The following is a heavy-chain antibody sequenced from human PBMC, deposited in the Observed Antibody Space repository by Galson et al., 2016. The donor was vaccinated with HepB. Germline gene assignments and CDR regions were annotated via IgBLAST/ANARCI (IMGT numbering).Heavy chain of an antibody. D-gene: IGHD3-9*01. J-gene: IGHJ5*02. CDR2: IYYSGRT. CDR3: ARVTPFDTLSGSGNWFDP. Sequence: TLSLTCTVSGGSISSGDYYWSWIRQPPGRGLEWIGYIYYSGRTYYNPSLKSRVSISVDTSRNQFSLRLRSVTAADTAVYSCARVTPFDTLSGSGNWFDPWGLGTLVTVSS. CDR1: GGSISSGDYY. V-gene: IGHV4-30-4*01.